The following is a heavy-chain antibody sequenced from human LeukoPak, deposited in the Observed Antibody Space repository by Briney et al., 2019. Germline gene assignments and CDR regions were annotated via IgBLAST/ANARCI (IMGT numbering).Heavy chain of an antibody. CDR1: GYTFINYY. CDR3: ARGNQAKIQLWLPGYYYYMDV. CDR2: MNPNSGNT. Sequence: ASVKVSCKASGYTFINYYMHWVRQAPGQGLEWMGWMNPNSGNTGYAQKFQGRVTITRNTSISTAYMELSSLRSEDTAVYYCARGNQAKIQLWLPGYYYYMDVWGKGTTVTVSS. V-gene: IGHV1-8*03. D-gene: IGHD5-18*01. J-gene: IGHJ6*03.